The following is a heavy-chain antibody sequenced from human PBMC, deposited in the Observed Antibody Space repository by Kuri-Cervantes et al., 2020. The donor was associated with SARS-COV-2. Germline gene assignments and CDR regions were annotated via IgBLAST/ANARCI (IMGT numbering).Heavy chain of an antibody. V-gene: IGHV4-39*01. J-gene: IGHJ5*02. CDR2: IYYSGST. CDR3: ARLHRAQIWFDP. Sequence: SETLSLTCTVSGGSISSSSYYWGWIRQPPGKGLEWIGSIYYSGSTYYNPSLKSRVTISVDTSKNQFSLKLSPVTAADTAVYYCARLHRAQIWFDPWGQGTLVTVSS. CDR1: GGSISSSSYY.